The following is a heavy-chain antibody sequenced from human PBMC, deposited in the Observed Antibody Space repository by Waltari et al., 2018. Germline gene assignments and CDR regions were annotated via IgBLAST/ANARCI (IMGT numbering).Heavy chain of an antibody. CDR2: IYTSGST. V-gene: IGHV4-61*02. CDR1: GGSISSGSYY. D-gene: IGHD6-13*01. J-gene: IGHJ4*02. CDR3: ARRSPYSSSWYYFDY. Sequence: QVQLQESGPGLVKPSQTLSLTCTVSGGSISSGSYYWSWIRQPAGKGLGWIGRIYTSGSTNYNPSPKGRVTISVDTSKNQFSLKLSSVTAADTAVYYCARRSPYSSSWYYFDYWGQGTLVTVSS.